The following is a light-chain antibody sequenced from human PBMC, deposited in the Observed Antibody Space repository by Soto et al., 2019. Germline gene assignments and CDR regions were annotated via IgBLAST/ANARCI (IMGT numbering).Light chain of an antibody. J-gene: IGLJ1*01. CDR3: SSHSATSPYV. CDR1: SSNIGAGYD. CDR2: GNN. V-gene: IGLV1-40*01. Sequence: QSVLTQPRSVSGAPGQRVTISCTGSSSNIGAGYDVHWYQQLPGTAPKVLIYGNNNRPSGVPDRFSGSKSATSASLAITGLHVEDEADYYCSSHSATSPYVFGTGTKLTVL.